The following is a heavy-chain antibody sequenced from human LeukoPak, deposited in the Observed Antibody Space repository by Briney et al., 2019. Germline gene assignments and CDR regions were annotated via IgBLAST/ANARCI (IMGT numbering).Heavy chain of an antibody. CDR1: GFTFTSYA. V-gene: IGHV3-23*01. CDR2: ISGSGGST. Sequence: GGSLRLSCAASGFTFTSYAMSWVRQAPGKGLEWVSAISGSGGSTYYADSVKGRFTISSDNSKNTLYLQMNSLRAEDTAVYYCAKRGAEVGATVAPGDYWGQGTLVTVSS. D-gene: IGHD1-26*01. CDR3: AKRGAEVGATVAPGDY. J-gene: IGHJ4*02.